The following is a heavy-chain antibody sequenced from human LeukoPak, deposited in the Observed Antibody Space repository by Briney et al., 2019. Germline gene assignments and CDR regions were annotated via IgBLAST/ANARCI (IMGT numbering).Heavy chain of an antibody. D-gene: IGHD5-12*01. CDR1: GGTFSSYA. CDR2: IIPILGIA. V-gene: IGHV1-69*04. CDR3: ARDLTGATLNLDY. Sequence: SVKVSCKASGGTFSSYAISWVRQAPGQVLVWMGRIIPILGIANYAQKFQGRVTITADKSTSTAYMELSSLRSEDTAVYYCARDLTGATLNLDYWGQGTLVTVSS. J-gene: IGHJ4*02.